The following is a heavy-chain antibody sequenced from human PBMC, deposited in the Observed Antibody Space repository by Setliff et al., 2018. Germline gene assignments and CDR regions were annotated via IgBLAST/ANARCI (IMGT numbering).Heavy chain of an antibody. D-gene: IGHD6-13*01. CDR3: ARAGSAAAGRKGVFEY. V-gene: IGHV3-33*08. J-gene: IGHJ4*02. CDR2: IWYDGRRK. CDR1: TSRSSDYG. Sequence: GGSLRLSCEVSTSRSSDYGFHWVRQAPGKGLEWVAVIWYDGRRKYYADSVRGRFTVSRDNSKNTVFLELSSLRSEDTAMYYCARAGSAAAGRKGVFEYWGQGSLVTVSS.